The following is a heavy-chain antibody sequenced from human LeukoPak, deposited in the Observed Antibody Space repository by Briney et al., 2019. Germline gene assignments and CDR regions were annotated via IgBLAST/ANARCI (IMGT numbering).Heavy chain of an antibody. Sequence: SETLSLTCTVSGGSINGGNYYWTWLRQPAGKGLEWIGRISPSGSTNYNPSLTSRVTISVDTSKNQFSLKLSSVTAADKAVYYCARSCRILDIVATIRARLGGNGFDIWGQGTMVTVSS. CDR2: ISPSGST. CDR1: GGSINGGNYY. D-gene: IGHD5-12*01. CDR3: ARSCRILDIVATIRARLGGNGFDI. J-gene: IGHJ3*02. V-gene: IGHV4-61*02.